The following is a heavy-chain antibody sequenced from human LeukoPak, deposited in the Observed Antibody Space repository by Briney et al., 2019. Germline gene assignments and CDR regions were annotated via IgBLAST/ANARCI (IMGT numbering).Heavy chain of an antibody. CDR1: GYTFTNYD. CDR2: MNPKSGNT. D-gene: IGHD1-26*01. V-gene: IGHV1-8*01. CDR3: ARVWGAIDY. J-gene: IGHJ4*02. Sequence: ASVKVSCKPSGYTFTNYDINWVRQATGQGLEWMGWMNPKSGNTGSAQRFQGRVTMTRDTSISTAYMELSSLGSEDTAVYYCARVWGAIDYWGQGTLVTVSS.